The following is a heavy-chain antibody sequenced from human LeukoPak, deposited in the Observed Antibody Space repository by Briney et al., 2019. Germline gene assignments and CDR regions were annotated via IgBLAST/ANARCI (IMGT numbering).Heavy chain of an antibody. D-gene: IGHD6-13*01. J-gene: IGHJ6*02. V-gene: IGHV1-18*01. CDR1: GYTFTTYD. CDR2: ISGYNGNT. CDR3: ARGDTSSWYYYYGMDV. Sequence: GASVKVSCKASGYTFTTYDVTWVRQAPGQGLEWMGWISGYNGNTKYAQKVQGRVTMTTDTSTSTAYMELSSLRSEDTAVYYCARGDTSSWYYYYGMDVWGQGTTVTVSS.